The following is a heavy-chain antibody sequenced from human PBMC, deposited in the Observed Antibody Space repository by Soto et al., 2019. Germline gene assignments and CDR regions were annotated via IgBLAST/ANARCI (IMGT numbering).Heavy chain of an antibody. CDR3: AALSTTIGYYGMDV. CDR2: IVVGSGNT. D-gene: IGHD4-17*01. Sequence: AASVKVSCKASGFTFTSSAVQWVRQARGQRLEWIGWIVVGSGNTNYAQKFQERVTITRDMSTSTAYVELSSLRSEDTAVYYCAALSTTIGYYGMDVWGQGTTVTVSS. CDR1: GFTFTSSA. J-gene: IGHJ6*02. V-gene: IGHV1-58*01.